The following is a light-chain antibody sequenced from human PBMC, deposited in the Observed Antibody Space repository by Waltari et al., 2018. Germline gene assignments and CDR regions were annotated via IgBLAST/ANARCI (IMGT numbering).Light chain of an antibody. CDR2: HTS. CDR3: QQYGSLPRT. J-gene: IGKJ1*01. Sequence: EIVLTQSPGTLSLSPGERATLSCRASQSVSSSNLAWYQQKPDQAPRLLIYHTSTRATGIPGRFSGSGSGTDFTLTISRLEPEDFAVYYCQQYGSLPRTFGQGTKVEIK. CDR1: QSVSSSN. V-gene: IGKV3-20*01.